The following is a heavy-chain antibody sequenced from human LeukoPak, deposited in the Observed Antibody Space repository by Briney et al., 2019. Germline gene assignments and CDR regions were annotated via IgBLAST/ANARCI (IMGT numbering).Heavy chain of an antibody. J-gene: IGHJ5*02. CDR2: INHSGST. CDR1: GGSLSGYY. V-gene: IGHV4-34*01. Sequence: PSETLSLTCAVYGGSLSGYYWGWIRQPPGKGLQWIGEINHSGSTNYNPSLKSRVTISVDTSKNQLSLKLTSVTAADTAVYYCATTGGPINWFDPWGQGTLVTVSS. CDR3: ATTGGPINWFDP. D-gene: IGHD2-8*02.